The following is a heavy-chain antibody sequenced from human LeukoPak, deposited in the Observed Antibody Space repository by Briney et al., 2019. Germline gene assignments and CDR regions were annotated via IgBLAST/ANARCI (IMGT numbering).Heavy chain of an antibody. Sequence: PSETLSLTCTVSGGSISSYYWSWIRQPPGKGLEWIGYIYFSGSTTYNPSLRSRVTISVDTSKNQFSLKLSSVTAADTAMYYCARGSGGHPNVESFQHWCQGTLVTVSS. CDR1: GGSISSYY. CDR3: ARGSGGHPNVESFQH. V-gene: IGHV4-59*01. D-gene: IGHD3-10*01. CDR2: IYFSGST. J-gene: IGHJ1*01.